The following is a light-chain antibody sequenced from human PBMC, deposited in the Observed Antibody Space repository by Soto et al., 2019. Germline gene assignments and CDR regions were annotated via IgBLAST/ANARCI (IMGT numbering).Light chain of an antibody. CDR1: QDIKNY. Sequence: DIQMTQSPSSLSASVGDRVTITCQASQDIKNYLNWYQQKPGKAPNLLIYDASNLKTGVPSRFSGSGSGTHFTFTISSLQPEDFATYYCQQYHRYPPTFGGGTKVEIK. J-gene: IGKJ4*01. CDR2: DAS. V-gene: IGKV1-33*01. CDR3: QQYHRYPPT.